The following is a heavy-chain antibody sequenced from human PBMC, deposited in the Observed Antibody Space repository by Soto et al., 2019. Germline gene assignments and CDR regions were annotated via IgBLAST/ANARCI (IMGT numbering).Heavy chain of an antibody. J-gene: IGHJ5*01. V-gene: IGHV6-1*01. CDR2: TFYRSKWYN. Sequence: SQTLSLTCAISGDTVANNTAGGNWIRQSPSRGLEWLGRTFYRSKWYNDYAVSVQSRITISPDTSKNQFSLKLNSVTPEDTAVYYCARDLNYWGYNWFDPWGQGTLVTVSS. CDR3: ARDLNYWGYNWFDP. CDR1: GDTVANNTAG. D-gene: IGHD7-27*01.